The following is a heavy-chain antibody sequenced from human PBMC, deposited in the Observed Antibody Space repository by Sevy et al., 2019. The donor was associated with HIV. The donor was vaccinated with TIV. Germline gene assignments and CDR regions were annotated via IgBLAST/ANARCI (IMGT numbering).Heavy chain of an antibody. Sequence: GGSLRLSCAASGFTFSSYWMSWVRQAPGKGLEWVSYISSSGSTIYYADSVKGRFTISRDNAKNSLYLQMNSLRAEDTAVYYCAGGKLVRGYYYGMDVWGQGTTVTVSS. V-gene: IGHV3-48*04. CDR2: ISSSGSTI. D-gene: IGHD6-6*01. J-gene: IGHJ6*02. CDR1: GFTFSSYW. CDR3: AGGKLVRGYYYGMDV.